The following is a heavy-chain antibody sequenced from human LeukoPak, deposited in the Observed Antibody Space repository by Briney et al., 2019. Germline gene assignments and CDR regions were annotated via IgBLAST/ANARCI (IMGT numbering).Heavy chain of an antibody. V-gene: IGHV3-33*01. Sequence: GGSLRLSCAASGFTFSSYGMHWVRQAPGKGLEWVAVIWYDGSNKYYADSVKGRFTISRDKSKNTLYLQMNSQRGEDTAIYYCTRAAPDAFDIWGQGTMVTVSS. J-gene: IGHJ3*02. CDR1: GFTFSSYG. CDR2: IWYDGSNK. CDR3: TRAAPDAFDI.